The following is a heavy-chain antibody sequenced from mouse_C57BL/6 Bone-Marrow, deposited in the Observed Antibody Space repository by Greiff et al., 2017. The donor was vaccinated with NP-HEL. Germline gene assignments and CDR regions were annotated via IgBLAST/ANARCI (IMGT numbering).Heavy chain of an antibody. CDR1: GYTFTSYW. CDR3: ASPSSCLYYYAMDY. Sequence: QVQLQQPGAELVKPGASVKLSCKASGYTFTSYWMHWVKQRPGRGLEWIGRIDPNSGGTKYNEKFKSKATLTVDKPSSTAYMQLSSLTSEDSAVYYCASPSSCLYYYAMDYWGQGTSVTVSS. D-gene: IGHD2-3*01. J-gene: IGHJ4*01. V-gene: IGHV1-72*01. CDR2: IDPNSGGT.